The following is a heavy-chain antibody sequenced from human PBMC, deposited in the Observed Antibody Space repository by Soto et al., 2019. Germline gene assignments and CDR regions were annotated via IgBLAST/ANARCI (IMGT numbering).Heavy chain of an antibody. V-gene: IGHV3-9*01. CDR3: AKCINYDYYYYMDV. CDR1: GFTFDDYA. Sequence: EVQLVESGGGLVQPGRSLRLSCAASGFTFDDYAMHWVRQAPGKGLEWVSGISWNSGSIGYADSVKGRFTISRDNAKHSLYLQMNSLRAEDTALYYCAKCINYDYYYYMDVWGKGTTVTVSS. D-gene: IGHD3-3*02. J-gene: IGHJ6*03. CDR2: ISWNSGSI.